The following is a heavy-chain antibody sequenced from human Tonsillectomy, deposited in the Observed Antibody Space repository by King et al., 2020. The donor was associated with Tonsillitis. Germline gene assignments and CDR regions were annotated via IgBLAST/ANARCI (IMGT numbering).Heavy chain of an antibody. Sequence: VQLVESGAEVKNPGASVKVSCKASGYTFTSYYIHCVRQPPGQGLEWMGIINPSGGATTYAQKFQGRIAMTRDTSTTTVYMELHSLRSDDTAVYYCARGASIFGVVIDYWGQGTLVTVS. D-gene: IGHD3-3*01. CDR2: INPSGGAT. J-gene: IGHJ4*02. CDR3: ARGASIFGVVIDY. V-gene: IGHV1-46*03. CDR1: GYTFTSYY.